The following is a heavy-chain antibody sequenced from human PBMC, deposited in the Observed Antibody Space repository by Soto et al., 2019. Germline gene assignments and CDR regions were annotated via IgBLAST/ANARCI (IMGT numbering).Heavy chain of an antibody. CDR2: ISYDGSNK. D-gene: IGHD3-22*01. V-gene: IGHV3-30*18. Sequence: QVQLVESGGGVVQPGRSLRLSCAASGFTFSSYGMHWVRQAPGKGLEWVAVISYDGSNKYYADSVKGRFTISRDNSKNTLYLQMNSLRAEDTAVYYCAKEYYFSSGYYTWDWDYWGQGTLVTVSS. CDR1: GFTFSSYG. J-gene: IGHJ4*02. CDR3: AKEYYFSSGYYTWDWDY.